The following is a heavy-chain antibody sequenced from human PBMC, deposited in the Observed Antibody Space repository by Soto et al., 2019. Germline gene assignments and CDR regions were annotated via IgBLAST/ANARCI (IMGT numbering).Heavy chain of an antibody. CDR1: GFTFGDYP. J-gene: IGHJ4*02. V-gene: IGHV3-49*04. CDR2: IRWKAYSGTT. CDR3: TRDPMVRCETYALPEY. Sequence: EVQLVESGGGLVQPGRSLRLSCTGSGFTFGDYPMSWVRQAPGKGLEWVGFIRWKAYSGTTEYAASVRGRVTISRDDSKSIAYLQMNSLKTEDTAVYYCTRDPMVRCETYALPEYWGQGTLVTVSS. D-gene: IGHD5-18*01.